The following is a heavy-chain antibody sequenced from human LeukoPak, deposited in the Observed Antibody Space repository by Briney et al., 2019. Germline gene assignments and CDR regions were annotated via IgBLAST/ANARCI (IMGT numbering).Heavy chain of an antibody. CDR1: GFTFSSHS. V-gene: IGHV3-48*01. J-gene: IGHJ4*02. CDR3: ARGAYYYED. D-gene: IGHD3-22*01. Sequence: GGSLRLSCAASGFTFSSHSMNWVRQAPGKGLEWVSYISSSSTIYYADSVKGRFTISRDNAKNSLYLQMNSLIAEDTAVYYCARGAYYYEDWGQGTLVTVSS. CDR2: ISSSSTI.